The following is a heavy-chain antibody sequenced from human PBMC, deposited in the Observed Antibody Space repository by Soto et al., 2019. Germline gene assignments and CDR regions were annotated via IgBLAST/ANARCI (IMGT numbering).Heavy chain of an antibody. D-gene: IGHD6-19*01. V-gene: IGHV4-4*02. J-gene: IGHJ3*02. CDR1: GGSISSSKL. Sequence: SETLSPTCAVSGGSISSSKLWSWVRQPPGKGLEWIGEIYHSGSTNYNPSLKSRVTISVDKSKNQFSLKLSSVTAEDTAVYYCARGLGSSGWYSPWDAFDIWGQGTMVTVSS. CDR3: ARGLGSSGWYSPWDAFDI. CDR2: IYHSGST.